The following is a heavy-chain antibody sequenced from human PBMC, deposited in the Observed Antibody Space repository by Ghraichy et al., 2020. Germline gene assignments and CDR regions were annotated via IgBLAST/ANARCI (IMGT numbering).Heavy chain of an antibody. V-gene: IGHV4-39*01. CDR1: GGSISSSSYY. CDR3: ARPVLSVGATKAYHYYMDV. J-gene: IGHJ6*03. D-gene: IGHD1-26*01. CDR2: IYYSGTT. Sequence: SQTLSLTCTVSGGSISSSSYYGGWNRQPPGKGLEWIGSIYYSGTTYYNPSLKSRATISVDTSKNQFSLKLSSVTAADTAVYYCARPVLSVGATKAYHYYMDVWGKGTTVTVSS.